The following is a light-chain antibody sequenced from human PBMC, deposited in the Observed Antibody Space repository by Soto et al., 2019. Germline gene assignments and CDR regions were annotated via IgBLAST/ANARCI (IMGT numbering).Light chain of an antibody. J-gene: IGKJ5*01. CDR1: QGISNY. CDR3: LQHNSYPIT. V-gene: IGKV1-17*03. CDR2: AAY. Sequence: DIQMTQSPSAMSASVGDRVTITCRASQGISNYLAWFQQKPGKVPKRLIYAAYSLQSGVPSKFRGSGSGTEVTVANSSLQPEDFATYYFLQHNSYPITFGKGTRLEIK.